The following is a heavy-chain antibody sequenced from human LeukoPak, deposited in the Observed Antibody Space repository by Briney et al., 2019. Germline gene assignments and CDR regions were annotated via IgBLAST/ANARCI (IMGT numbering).Heavy chain of an antibody. V-gene: IGHV4-59*13. D-gene: IGHD3-22*01. Sequence: KASETLSLTCTVSGGSFSSYYGSWIRQPPGKGLEWIGYIYYSGSTNYTPSLKSRVTMSVDTSKNQFPLKLSSVTAADTAVYSCASHYYDSSGYYPFDYWGQGTLVTVSS. CDR1: GGSFSSYY. CDR3: ASHYYDSSGYYPFDY. J-gene: IGHJ4*02. CDR2: IYYSGST.